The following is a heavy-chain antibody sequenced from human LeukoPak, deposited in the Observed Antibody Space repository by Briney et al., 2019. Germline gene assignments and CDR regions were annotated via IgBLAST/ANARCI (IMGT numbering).Heavy chain of an antibody. J-gene: IGHJ6*03. D-gene: IGHD2-2*01. V-gene: IGHV1-46*01. CDR2: INPSGGST. CDR1: GYTFTNYY. CDR3: ARDTMTPYFMDV. Sequence: ASVKVSCKASGYTFTNYYIHWVRQAPGQGLECMGIINPSGGSTSYAQKFQGRVTMTRDMSTSTVYMELSSLRSEDTAVYYCARDTMTPYFMDVWGKGTTVTISS.